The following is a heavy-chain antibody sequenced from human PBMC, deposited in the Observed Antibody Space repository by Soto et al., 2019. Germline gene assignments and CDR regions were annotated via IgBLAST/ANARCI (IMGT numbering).Heavy chain of an antibody. CDR2: IYYSGST. V-gene: IGHV4-59*08. CDR3: ARRYGGNLDY. D-gene: IGHD2-15*01. Sequence: QVQLQESGPGLVKPSETLSLTCTVSGGSISSYYWSWIRQPPGKGLEWIGYIYYSGSTNYNPSLXSXVXLXXDTPKNQFSLKLSSVTAADTAVYYCARRYGGNLDYWGQGTLVTVSS. J-gene: IGHJ4*02. CDR1: GGSISSYY.